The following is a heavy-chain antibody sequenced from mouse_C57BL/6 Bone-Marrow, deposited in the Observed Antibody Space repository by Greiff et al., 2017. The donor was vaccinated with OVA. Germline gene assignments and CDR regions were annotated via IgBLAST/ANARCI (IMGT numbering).Heavy chain of an antibody. Sequence: QVQLQQPGAELVRPGTSVKLSCKASGYTFTSYWMHWVKQRPGQGLAWIGVIDPSDSYTNYNQKFKGKATLTVDTSSSTAYMQLSSLTSEDSAVYYCARFYAMDYWGQGTSVTVSS. CDR1: GYTFTSYW. CDR2: IDPSDSYT. J-gene: IGHJ4*01. CDR3: ARFYAMDY. V-gene: IGHV1-59*01.